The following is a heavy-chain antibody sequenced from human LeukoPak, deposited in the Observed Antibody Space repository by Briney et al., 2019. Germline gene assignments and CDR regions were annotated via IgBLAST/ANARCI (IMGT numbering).Heavy chain of an antibody. V-gene: IGHV5-51*01. CDR2: IYPGDSDT. CDR1: GYSFTSYW. D-gene: IGHD3-3*01. Sequence: GESLKISCKGSGYSFTSYWIGWVRQMPGKGLEWMGIIYPGDSDTRYSPSFQGQVTISADKSISTAYLQWSSLKASDTAMYYCARRDYDFWSGYNEPNNWFDPWGQGTLVTVSS. J-gene: IGHJ5*02. CDR3: ARRDYDFWSGYNEPNNWFDP.